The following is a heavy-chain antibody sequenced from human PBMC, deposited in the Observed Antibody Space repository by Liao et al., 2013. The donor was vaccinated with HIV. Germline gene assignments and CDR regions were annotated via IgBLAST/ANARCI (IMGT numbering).Heavy chain of an antibody. D-gene: IGHD1-1*01. Sequence: QVQLQQWGAGLLKPSETLSLTCAVYGGSFSGYYWSWVRQPTGKGLEWIGEINQSGSTNYSPSLKSRVTISVDTSKNQFSLKLSSVTAADTAVYYCARGRGTSAFDIWGQGTMVTVSS. CDR1: GGSFSGYY. CDR3: ARGRGTSAFDI. J-gene: IGHJ3*02. CDR2: INQSGST. V-gene: IGHV4-34*02.